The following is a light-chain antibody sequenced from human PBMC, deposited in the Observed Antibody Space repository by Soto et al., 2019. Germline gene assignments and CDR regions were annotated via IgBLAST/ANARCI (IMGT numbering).Light chain of an antibody. CDR1: QTVYNY. Sequence: EIVLTQSPATLSLSPGETATLSCRASQTVYNYLAWYQQRPGQAPRLLIYDASNRAAGIPARFSGSGSGTDFTLTITSLEPEDLAVYFYQQRYDWPLTFGGGSKIEIK. V-gene: IGKV3-11*01. CDR2: DAS. CDR3: QQRYDWPLT. J-gene: IGKJ4*01.